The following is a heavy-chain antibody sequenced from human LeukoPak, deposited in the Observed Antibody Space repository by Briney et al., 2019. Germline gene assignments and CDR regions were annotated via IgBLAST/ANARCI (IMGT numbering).Heavy chain of an antibody. CDR1: GGPISSYY. CDR2: IYTSGST. V-gene: IGHV4-4*07. J-gene: IGHJ6*03. Sequence: PSETLSLTCTVSGGPISSYYWSWIRQPAGKGLEWIGRIYTSGSTNYNPSLKSRVTMSVDTSKNQFSLKLSSVTAADTAVYYCARYYDSSGYPYYYYYYMDVWGKGTTVTVSS. D-gene: IGHD3-22*01. CDR3: ARYYDSSGYPYYYYYYMDV.